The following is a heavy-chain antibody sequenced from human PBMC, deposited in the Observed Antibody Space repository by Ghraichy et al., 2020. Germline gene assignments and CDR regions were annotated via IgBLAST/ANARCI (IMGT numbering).Heavy chain of an antibody. Sequence: SQTLSLTCTVSGDSISSGGYYWNWIRQHPGKDLEWIGFISYSGVTYHTPSLQRRATAALDTSKNQFSLKLSSVTAADTAVYYCARGTTDVNSGYYYFDYWGQGTLVTVSS. CDR3: ARGTTDVNSGYYYFDY. D-gene: IGHD3-22*01. CDR2: ISYSGVT. CDR1: GDSISSGGYY. V-gene: IGHV4-31*03. J-gene: IGHJ4*02.